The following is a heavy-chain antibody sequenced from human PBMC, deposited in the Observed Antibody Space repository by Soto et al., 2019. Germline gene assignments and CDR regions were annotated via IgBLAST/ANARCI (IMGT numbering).Heavy chain of an antibody. CDR2: VIPIFGTA. CDR1: GGTFSSYA. Sequence: QVQLVQSGAEVKKPGSSVKVSCKASGGTFSSYAISWVRQAPGQGLEWMGGVIPIFGTANYAQKFQGRVTITADESTSTAYVELSSLRSEDRAVYYCARDRSSHRRGGDGMDVWGQGTTVTVSS. J-gene: IGHJ6*02. CDR3: ARDRSSHRRGGDGMDV. D-gene: IGHD3-16*01. V-gene: IGHV1-69*01.